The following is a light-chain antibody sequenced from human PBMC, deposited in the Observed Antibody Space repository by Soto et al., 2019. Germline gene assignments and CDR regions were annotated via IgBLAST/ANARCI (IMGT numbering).Light chain of an antibody. CDR1: SSDVGGYSY. CDR3: NSYTSTSAPYV. V-gene: IGLV2-14*01. J-gene: IGLJ1*01. CDR2: DVS. Sequence: QSVLTQPASVSGSPGQSITISCTGSSSDVGGYSYVSWYQQHPGKAPRLIIYDVSNRPSGVSNRSSGSKSGNTASLTISGLQAEDEADYYCNSYTSTSAPYVFGTGTKVTVL.